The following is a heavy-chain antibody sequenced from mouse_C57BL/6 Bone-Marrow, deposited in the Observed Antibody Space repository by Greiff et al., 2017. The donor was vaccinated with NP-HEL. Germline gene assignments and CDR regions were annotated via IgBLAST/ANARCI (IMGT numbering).Heavy chain of an antibody. V-gene: IGHV5-4*03. J-gene: IGHJ1*03. D-gene: IGHD2-10*02. CDR3: ARYGNYAYWYFDV. Sequence: EVKVEESGGGLVKPGGSLKLSCAASGFTFSSYAMSWVRQTPEKRLEWVATISDGGSYTYYPDNVKGRFTISRDNAKNNLYLQMSHLKSEDTAMYYCARYGNYAYWYFDVWGTGTTVTVSS. CDR2: ISDGGSYT. CDR1: GFTFSSYA.